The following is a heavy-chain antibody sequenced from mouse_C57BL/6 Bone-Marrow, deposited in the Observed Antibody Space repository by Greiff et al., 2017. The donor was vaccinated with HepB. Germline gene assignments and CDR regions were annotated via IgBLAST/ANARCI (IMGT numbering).Heavy chain of an antibody. J-gene: IGHJ2*01. Sequence: QVQLQQPGAELVKPGASVKMSCKASGYTFTSYWITWVKQRPGQGLEWIGDIYPGSGSTNYNEKFKSKATLTVDTSSSTAYMQLSSLTSEDSAVYYCARGRVYYDYEVFDYWGQGTTLTVSS. CDR3: ARGRVYYDYEVFDY. CDR2: IYPGSGST. CDR1: GYTFTSYW. D-gene: IGHD2-4*01. V-gene: IGHV1-55*01.